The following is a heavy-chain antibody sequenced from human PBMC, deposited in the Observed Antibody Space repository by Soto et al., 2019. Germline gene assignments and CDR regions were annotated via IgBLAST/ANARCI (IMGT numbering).Heavy chain of an antibody. J-gene: IGHJ4*02. CDR3: ARGSRRQGAVDY. V-gene: IGHV4-59*01. Sequence: QVQLQESGPGLVKPSETLSLTCTVSGGSISSYYWSWIRQPPGKGLEWIGYIYYSGSTNYNPSLKSRVTISVDTSKNQFSLKLGSVTAADTAVYYCARGSRRQGAVDYWGQGTLVTVSS. CDR1: GGSISSYY. CDR2: IYYSGST.